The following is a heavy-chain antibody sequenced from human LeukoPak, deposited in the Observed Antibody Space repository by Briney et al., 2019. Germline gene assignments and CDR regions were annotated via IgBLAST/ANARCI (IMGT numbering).Heavy chain of an antibody. CDR1: GFTFSSYW. CDR2: IKTDGSIT. J-gene: IGHJ4*02. D-gene: IGHD3-22*01. V-gene: IGHV3-74*01. Sequence: PGGSLRLSCAASGFTFSSYWMCWVRQDPGKGLAWVSCIKTDGSITAYAGSVKGRFTISRDNAKNTLYLQMNSLRADDTAVYYCARDLDSSGYISRGYYFDYWGQGTLVTVSS. CDR3: ARDLDSSGYISRGYYFDY.